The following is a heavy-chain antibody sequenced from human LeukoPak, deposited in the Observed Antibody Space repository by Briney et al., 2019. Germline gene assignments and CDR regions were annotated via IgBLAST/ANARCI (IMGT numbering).Heavy chain of an antibody. CDR1: GYSFNSYW. Sequence: GESLKISCKGSGYSFNSYWIVWVRQMPGKGLERMGIIYPGDSDTRYSPSFQGQVTISADKSISTAYLQWSSLKASDTAMDYCARHTLVGATTSPFDSWGQGTLVTVSS. D-gene: IGHD1-26*01. J-gene: IGHJ4*02. V-gene: IGHV5-51*01. CDR3: ARHTLVGATTSPFDS. CDR2: IYPGDSDT.